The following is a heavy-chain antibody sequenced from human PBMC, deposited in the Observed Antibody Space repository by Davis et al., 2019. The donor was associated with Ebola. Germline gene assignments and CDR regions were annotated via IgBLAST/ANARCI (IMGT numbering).Heavy chain of an antibody. D-gene: IGHD1-26*01. CDR3: TRDLYVGDPKYYFYMDV. J-gene: IGHJ6*03. V-gene: IGHV4-4*07. CDR2: ISASGTT. Sequence: PSETLSLTCTVSGGSVSSNYWSWIRQPAGKGLEWIGRISASGTTTYSPSLKSRVTMSIDPPKNHVSLTLTSVIAADTAVYYFTRDLYVGDPKYYFYMDVWGKGTTVTVSS. CDR1: GGSVSSNY.